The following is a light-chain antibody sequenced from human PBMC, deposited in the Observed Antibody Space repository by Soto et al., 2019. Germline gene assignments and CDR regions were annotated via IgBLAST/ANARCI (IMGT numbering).Light chain of an antibody. CDR1: IPNIGSYS. CDR3: AAWDDSLRGVL. CDR2: SSD. Sequence: QSVLTQPPSTSGNHGQRVPPSCSGDIPNIGSYSVYWYHQLPVTPPKLLIYSSDQRPSVVPDRFSGSKSVTSASLAISGLRSDDEDDYFCAAWDDSLRGVLVGGGTKLTVL. J-gene: IGLJ2*01. V-gene: IGLV1-47*02.